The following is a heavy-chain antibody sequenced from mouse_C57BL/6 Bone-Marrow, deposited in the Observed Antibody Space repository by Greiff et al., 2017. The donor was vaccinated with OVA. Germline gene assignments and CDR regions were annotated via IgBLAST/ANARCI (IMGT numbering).Heavy chain of an antibody. Sequence: EVKLQQSVAELVRPGASVKLSCTASGFTFNNSYMHWVQQSPEQGLEWVGRIDPADGSTYYAPTFQGRATISADTSSNTAYLQLSILTSEDTAIYYYASPPLAYCNNYYYAMDYWGQGTSVTVSS. CDR3: ASPPLAYCNNYYYAMDY. CDR1: GFTFNNSY. CDR2: IDPADGST. V-gene: IGHV14-3*01. D-gene: IGHD2-5*01. J-gene: IGHJ4*01.